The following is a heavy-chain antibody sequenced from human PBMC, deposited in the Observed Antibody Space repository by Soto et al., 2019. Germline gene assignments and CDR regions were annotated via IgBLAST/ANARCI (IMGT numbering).Heavy chain of an antibody. D-gene: IGHD3-3*01. Sequence: SEKVSWKASGGTFSTYAISWVRQAPGQGLEWMGGIIPIFGTAKYAQKFQGRVTITADESTSTAYMELSSLRSEDTAVYYCAREIFGVIISGGRDAFDIWGQGTMVTVSS. CDR3: AREIFGVIISGGRDAFDI. CDR1: GGTFSTYA. V-gene: IGHV1-69*13. CDR2: IIPIFGTA. J-gene: IGHJ3*02.